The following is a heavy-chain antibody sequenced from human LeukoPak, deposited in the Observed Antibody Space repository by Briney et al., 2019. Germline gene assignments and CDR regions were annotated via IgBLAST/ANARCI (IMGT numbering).Heavy chain of an antibody. CDR2: IWYDGSNK. Sequence: GGSLRLSCVASGFTFTNAWMNWVRQAPGKGLEWVAVIWYDGSNKYYADSVKGRFTISRDNSKNTLYLQMNSLRAEDTAVYYCARENPDGMDVWGQGTTVTVSS. J-gene: IGHJ6*02. CDR1: GFTFTNAW. V-gene: IGHV3-33*08. CDR3: ARENPDGMDV.